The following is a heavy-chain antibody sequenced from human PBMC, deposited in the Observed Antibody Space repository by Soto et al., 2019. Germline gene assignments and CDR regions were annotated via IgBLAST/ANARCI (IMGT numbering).Heavy chain of an antibody. CDR1: GFSVSSKY. D-gene: IGHD2-15*01. Sequence: GGSLRLSCAVSGFSVSSKYMSWVRQAPGKGLEWVSVIYNDGSGGRIYYADSVKGRFTISRDKSENTLFLQMNSLRAEDTAVYYCAKKFPVGEDRWGQGTLVTVSS. CDR3: AKKFPVGEDR. V-gene: IGHV3-66*01. J-gene: IGHJ1*01. CDR2: IYNDGSGGRI.